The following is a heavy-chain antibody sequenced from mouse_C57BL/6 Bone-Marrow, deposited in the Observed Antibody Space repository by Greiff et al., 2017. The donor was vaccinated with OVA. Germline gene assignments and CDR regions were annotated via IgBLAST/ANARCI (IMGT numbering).Heavy chain of an antibody. CDR1: GFNIKNTY. V-gene: IGHV14-3*01. Sequence: VQLKESVAELVRPGASVKLSCTASGFNIKNTYMHWVKQRPEQGLEWIGRIEPANDNTKYAPKFQGKATMTADTSSNTAYLQLSSLSSEDTAVYCCARGNFGSSFYAMDYWGQGTSVTVSS. J-gene: IGHJ4*01. D-gene: IGHD1-1*01. CDR3: ARGNFGSSFYAMDY. CDR2: IEPANDNT.